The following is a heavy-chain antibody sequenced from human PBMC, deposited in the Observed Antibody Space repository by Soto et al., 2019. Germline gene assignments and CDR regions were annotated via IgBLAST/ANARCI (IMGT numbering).Heavy chain of an antibody. D-gene: IGHD2-8*02. CDR1: GVSLSSGGFY. CDR2: MYFTGTT. CDR3: ARERQVAPGPTRNLLDV. Sequence: QVQLRESGPGLVKASETLALTCSVSGVSLSSGGFYWSWVRLTPGKGLEWIGHMYFTGTTYYNPSLRGRLTMPVDPSRNQFSLRLTSVTAADTAVYFCARERQVAPGPTRNLLDVWGQGILVTVSS. V-gene: IGHV4-31*03. J-gene: IGHJ4*02.